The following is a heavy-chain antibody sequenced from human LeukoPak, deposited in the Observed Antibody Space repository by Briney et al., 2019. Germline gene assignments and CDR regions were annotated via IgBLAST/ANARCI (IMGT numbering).Heavy chain of an antibody. CDR2: ISTYNGNT. CDR3: ARGHPNPWFERSYYFDY. D-gene: IGHD1-14*01. J-gene: IGHJ4*02. V-gene: IGHV1-18*01. Sequence: ASVKVSCKASNYTFTTYGITWVRQAPGQGLEWMGWISTYNGNTNYAQKFQGRVTMTTDTSTSTAYMELRSLRSDDTAVYYCARGHPNPWFERSYYFDYWGQGTLVTVSS. CDR1: NYTFTTYG.